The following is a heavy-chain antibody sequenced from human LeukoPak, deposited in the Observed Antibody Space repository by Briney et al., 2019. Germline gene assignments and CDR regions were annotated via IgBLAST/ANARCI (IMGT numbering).Heavy chain of an antibody. D-gene: IGHD3-10*01. V-gene: IGHV4-30-4*07. CDR3: ARDSLLYYAFDI. J-gene: IGHJ3*02. CDR1: GGSISSGGYS. CDR2: IYYTGST. Sequence: SETLSLTCAVSGGSISSGGYSWSWIRQPPGKGLEWIGYIYYTGSTFYNPSLKSRLSISVETSKNQFSLKLSSVTAADTAVYYCARDSLLYYAFDIRGHGTMVTVSS.